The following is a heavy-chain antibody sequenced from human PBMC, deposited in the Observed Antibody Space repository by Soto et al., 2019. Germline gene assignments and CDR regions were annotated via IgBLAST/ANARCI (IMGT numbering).Heavy chain of an antibody. J-gene: IGHJ6*02. CDR2: IYYSGST. Sequence: QLQLQESGPRLVKPSETLSLTCSVSGGSISSSSYSWGWIRQPPGKGLEWIGTIYYSGSTHYNPYVRGGVAISSDTPSNQLSLRLSSVTSADTAVSYCGRQPGHCGSTTCFGDDSVDVWGQGTPVTVS. CDR1: GGSISSSSYS. CDR3: GRQPGHCGSTTCFGDDSVDV. D-gene: IGHD2-2*01. V-gene: IGHV4-39*01.